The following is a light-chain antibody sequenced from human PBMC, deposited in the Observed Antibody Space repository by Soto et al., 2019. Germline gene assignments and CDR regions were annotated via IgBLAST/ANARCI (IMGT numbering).Light chain of an antibody. CDR1: NIGNKR. J-gene: IGLJ1*01. CDR2: YDS. CDR3: QVWDIMTDNYV. Sequence: SYELTQPPSVSVAPEKTATITCGGNNIGNKRVHWYRQKPGQAPVLVISYDSDRPSGIPERFSGSNSGKTATLTISRVEAGDEADYYCQVWDIMTDNYVFGSGTKLTVL. V-gene: IGLV3-21*04.